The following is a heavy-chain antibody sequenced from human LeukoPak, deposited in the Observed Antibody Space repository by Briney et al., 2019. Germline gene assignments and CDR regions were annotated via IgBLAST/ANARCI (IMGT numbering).Heavy chain of an antibody. CDR1: GFTFSSFE. J-gene: IGHJ6*03. CDR2: ISSGGSTI. CDR3: ARGGISIFGVVIYMDV. V-gene: IGHV3-48*03. Sequence: GGSLRLSCAASGFTFSSFEMKWVRQAPGKGLEWVSYISSGGSTIYYADSVKGRFTISRDNAKNSLSLQMNSLRVEDTALYYCARGGISIFGVVIYMDVWGKGTMVTVSS. D-gene: IGHD3-3*01.